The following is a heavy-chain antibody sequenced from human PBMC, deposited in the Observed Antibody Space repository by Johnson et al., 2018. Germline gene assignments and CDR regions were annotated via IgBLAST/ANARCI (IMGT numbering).Heavy chain of an antibody. J-gene: IGHJ5*01. V-gene: IGHV3-53*01. CDR2: IYSGGST. D-gene: IGHD6-13*01. CDR1: GLTVGSSY. CDR3: ARGKQQQLGWFDS. Sequence: EVQLLESGGGLIQPGGSLRLSCAASGLTVGSSYMSWVRQAPGKGLEWVSLIYSGGSTYYADSVKGRFTISRDNSKNTLYLQMNSLRVEDTAVYYCARGKQQQLGWFDSWGQGTLVTVSS.